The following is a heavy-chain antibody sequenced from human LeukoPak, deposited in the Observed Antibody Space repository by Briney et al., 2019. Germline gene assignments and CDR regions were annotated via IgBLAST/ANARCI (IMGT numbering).Heavy chain of an antibody. D-gene: IGHD4-17*01. J-gene: IGHJ4*02. CDR2: ISTGGGTT. Sequence: HPGGSLRLSCAASGFTFRTYGMHWVRQAPGKGLEWVSGISTGGGTTYYADSVKGRFTISRDNSKNTLYLQMNSLTAEDTAVYYCAKDWAYGDYPLNYWGQGTLVTVSS. CDR3: AKDWAYGDYPLNY. CDR1: GFTFRTYG. V-gene: IGHV3-23*01.